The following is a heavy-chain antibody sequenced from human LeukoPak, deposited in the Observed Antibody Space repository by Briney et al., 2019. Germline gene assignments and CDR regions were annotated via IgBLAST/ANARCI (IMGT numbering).Heavy chain of an antibody. CDR2: IYYSGST. Sequence: SETLSLTSTVSGGSISSGDYYWSWIRQPPGKGLEWIGYIYYSGSTYYNPSLKSRVTISVDTSKNQFSLKLSSVTAADTAVYYCATIYDILTGYHDYWGQGTLVTVSS. J-gene: IGHJ4*02. CDR3: ATIYDILTGYHDY. D-gene: IGHD3-9*01. V-gene: IGHV4-30-4*01. CDR1: GGSISSGDYY.